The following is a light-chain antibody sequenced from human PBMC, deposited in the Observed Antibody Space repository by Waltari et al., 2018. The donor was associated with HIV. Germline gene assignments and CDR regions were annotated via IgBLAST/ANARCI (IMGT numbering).Light chain of an antibody. CDR1: QSVTSTY. V-gene: IGKV3-20*01. CDR3: QQYGSSPGT. CDR2: GAS. Sequence: TLSCRASQSVTSTYLAWYQQKPGQPPRLLIFGASSRATGIPDRFSGSGSGTNFTLTISRLEPEDFAVYYCQQYGSSPGTFGQGTKVEIK. J-gene: IGKJ2*01.